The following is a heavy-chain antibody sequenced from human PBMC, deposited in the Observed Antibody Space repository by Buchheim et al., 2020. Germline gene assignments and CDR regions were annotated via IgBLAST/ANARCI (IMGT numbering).Heavy chain of an antibody. J-gene: IGHJ6*02. CDR2: MNPNSGNT. CDR3: ARGSYIVVVPTAMRMGYYYYGIDV. D-gene: IGHD2-2*01. V-gene: IGHV1-8*01. Sequence: QVQLVQSGAEVKKPGASVKVSCKASGYTFTSYDINWVRQATGQGLEWMGWMNPNSGNTGYAQKFQGRVTMTRNTSISTAYMELSSLKFEDTAVYYCARGSYIVVVPTAMRMGYYYYGIDVWGQGTT. CDR1: GYTFTSYD.